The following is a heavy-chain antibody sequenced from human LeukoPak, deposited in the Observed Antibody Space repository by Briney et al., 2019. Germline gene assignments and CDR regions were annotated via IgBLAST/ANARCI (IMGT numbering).Heavy chain of an antibody. D-gene: IGHD1-26*01. CDR2: IYTSGST. V-gene: IGHV4-4*09. J-gene: IGHJ4*02. CDR3: ARLSSGSYFD. CDR1: GGSISSDY. Sequence: SETLSLTCTVSGGSISSDYWSWSRQPPGKGLEWIGYIYTSGSTNYNPSLKSRVTISVDTSKNQFSLKLSSVTAADTAVYYCARLSSGSYFDWGQGTLVTVSS.